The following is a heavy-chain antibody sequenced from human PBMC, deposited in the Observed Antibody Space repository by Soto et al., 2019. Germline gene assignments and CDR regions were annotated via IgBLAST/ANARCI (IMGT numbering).Heavy chain of an antibody. D-gene: IGHD6-19*01. CDR3: ARSFGWYAIDQ. CDR2: IHHSGST. Sequence: QMQLQESGPGLVKPSETLSLTCAVSSASIISEQRWSWVRQPPGKGLEWIGEIHHSGSTNNNPSRRSRVTMSVGKSKNQFSLNLNSVTAADTAVYYCARSFGWYAIDQWGQGTLVIVSS. J-gene: IGHJ4*02. V-gene: IGHV4-4*02. CDR1: SASIISEQR.